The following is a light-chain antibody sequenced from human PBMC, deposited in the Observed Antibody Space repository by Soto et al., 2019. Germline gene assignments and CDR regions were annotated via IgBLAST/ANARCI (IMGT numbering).Light chain of an antibody. CDR3: QQYGSSPWT. J-gene: IGKJ1*01. CDR1: QSVSSDY. CDR2: SAS. V-gene: IGKV3-20*01. Sequence: EIVLTQSPGTLSLSPGERAALSCRASQSVSSDYLAWYRQKPGQAPRLLIYSASTRATGIPNRFSGSGSGTDVTLTINRLEPEDFAVYYCQQYGSSPWTFGQGTKVEVK.